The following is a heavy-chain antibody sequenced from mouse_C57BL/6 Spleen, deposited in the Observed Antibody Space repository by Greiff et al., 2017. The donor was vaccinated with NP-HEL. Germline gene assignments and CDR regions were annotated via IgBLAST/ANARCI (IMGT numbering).Heavy chain of an antibody. D-gene: IGHD1-1*01. CDR3: TTVGSSSGY. J-gene: IGHJ2*01. V-gene: IGHV14-4*01. CDR1: GFNIKDDY. CDR2: IDPENGDT. Sequence: VQLKQSGAELVRPGASVKLSCTASGFNIKDDYMHWVKQRPEQGLEWIGWIDPENGDTEYASKFQGKATITADTSSNTAYLQLSSLTSEDTAVYYCTTVGSSSGYWGQGTTLTVSS.